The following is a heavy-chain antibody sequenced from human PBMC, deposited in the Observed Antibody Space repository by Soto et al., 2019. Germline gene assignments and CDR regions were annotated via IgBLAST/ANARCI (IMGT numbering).Heavy chain of an antibody. J-gene: IGHJ1*01. CDR1: GGSISSDDYY. Sequence: LSLTCTVSGGSISSDDYYWSWIRQAPGRGLEWIGYIHSSGSIYYNPSLKSRATMSIDTAGNRFSLKVSSVTVADTAVYYCARDLDGLHDDTSGPFPRPGWGQGTLVTVSS. CDR2: IHSSGSI. V-gene: IGHV4-30-4*01. D-gene: IGHD3-22*01. CDR3: ARDLDGLHDDTSGPFPRPG.